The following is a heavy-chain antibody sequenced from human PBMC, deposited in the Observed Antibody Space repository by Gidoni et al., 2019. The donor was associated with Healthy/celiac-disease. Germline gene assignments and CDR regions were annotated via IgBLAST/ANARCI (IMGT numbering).Heavy chain of an antibody. D-gene: IGHD6-13*01. CDR3: AKDQGDIAATRQ. V-gene: IGHV3-23*01. CDR2: FSGSGGNT. CDR1: GFTFSSYA. Sequence: EVQLLESGGGLVQPGGSLRLSCAASGFTFSSYAMSWVRQAPGKGLEWVSAFSGSGGNTYYADSVKGRFTISRNNSKNTLYLKKNSLRAEDTAVYYCAKDQGDIAATRQWGKGTLVTVPS. J-gene: IGHJ4*02.